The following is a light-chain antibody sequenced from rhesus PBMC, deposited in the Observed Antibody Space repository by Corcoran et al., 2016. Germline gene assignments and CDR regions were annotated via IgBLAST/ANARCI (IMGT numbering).Light chain of an antibody. CDR1: QGITNE. CDR3: QHYYSTPFT. V-gene: IGKV1-21*01. J-gene: IGKJ3*01. CDR2: EAS. Sequence: DIQMTQSPSSLSASVGDRVTITCRASQGITNELAWYQQKPGETPKFLINEASSLQSGIPSRFSGSGSGTHFTLTISSLQSEEFATYFCQHYYSTPFTFGPGTKLDIK.